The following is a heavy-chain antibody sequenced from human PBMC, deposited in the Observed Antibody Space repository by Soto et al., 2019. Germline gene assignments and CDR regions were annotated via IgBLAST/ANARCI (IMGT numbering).Heavy chain of an antibody. CDR1: GYTFTTYG. CDR3: ARRGPYCSGGTCCHFEY. V-gene: IGHV1-18*04. Sequence: ASVEVSCRASGYTFTTYGITWVRQAPGQGLEWMGWISTYNVNTNYEQKLQGRVTMTTDTLTITAYMELRSLRSDDTAVYYCARRGPYCSGGTCCHFEYWGQGTLVTVSS. CDR2: ISTYNVNT. J-gene: IGHJ4*02. D-gene: IGHD2-15*01.